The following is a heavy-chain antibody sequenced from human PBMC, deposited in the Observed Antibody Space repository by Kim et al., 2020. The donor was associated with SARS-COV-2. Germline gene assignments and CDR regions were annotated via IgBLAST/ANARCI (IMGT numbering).Heavy chain of an antibody. CDR2: IYSDGRT. V-gene: IGHV3-23*01. J-gene: IGHJ4*02. D-gene: IGHD3-10*01. CDR1: GFSFSFYA. Sequence: GGSLRLSCITSGFSFSFYALTWVRQAPGKGLEWVSAIYSDGRTFYADAVMGRFTTSKDNSRDTLYLQMNGLRSEDTALYYCARYASGTFNSFDFCGRGALVPVPS. CDR3: ARYASGTFNSFDF.